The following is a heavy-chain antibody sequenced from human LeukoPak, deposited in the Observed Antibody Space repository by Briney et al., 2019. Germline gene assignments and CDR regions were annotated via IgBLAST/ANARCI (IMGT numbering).Heavy chain of an antibody. CDR2: INPSGGST. J-gene: IGHJ6*04. CDR3: ARSPHYYGMDV. Sequence: VSVKVSCKASGYTFTSYYMHWVRQAPGQGLEWLGIINPSGGSTSYAQKFQGRVTMTRDTSTSTVYMELSSLRSEDTAVYYCARSPHYYGMDVWGKGTTVTVSS. CDR1: GYTFTSYY. V-gene: IGHV1-46*01.